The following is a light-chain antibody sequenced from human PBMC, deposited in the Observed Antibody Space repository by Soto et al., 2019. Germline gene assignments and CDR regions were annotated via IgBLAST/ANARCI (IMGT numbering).Light chain of an antibody. CDR3: QQTFSNLLS. V-gene: IGKV1-39*01. CDR1: ESISDY. Sequence: IQLTQSPSSLSASVGDRVTIACRASESISDYLNWYQHKPGEAPKVLVYSASTLRGGVPSRFSGTGSGTEFTLTISSLHPEDVATYYCQQTFSNLLSFGGGTKVEIK. J-gene: IGKJ4*01. CDR2: SAS.